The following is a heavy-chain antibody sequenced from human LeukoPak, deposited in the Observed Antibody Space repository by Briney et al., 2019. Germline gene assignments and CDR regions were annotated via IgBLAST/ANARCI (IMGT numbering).Heavy chain of an antibody. CDR3: AAGDYFDS. J-gene: IGHJ4*02. V-gene: IGHV4-4*07. Sequence: SETLSLTCTVSGDSFSSYYWSWIRQPAWKGLEWIGRIYTSGNTNYNPSLKSRVSMSVDTSKNQFSLKLTSVTAADTAVYYCAAGDYFDSWGQGTLVTVSS. CDR2: IYTSGNT. D-gene: IGHD3-10*01. CDR1: GDSFSSYY.